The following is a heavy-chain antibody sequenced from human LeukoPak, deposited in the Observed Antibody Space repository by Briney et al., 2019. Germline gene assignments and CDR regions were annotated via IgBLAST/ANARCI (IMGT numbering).Heavy chain of an antibody. CDR2: ISYDGSNK. V-gene: IGHV3-30*03. D-gene: IGHD1-1*01. Sequence: GRSLRFSCAASGFTFSSYGMHWVRQAPGKGLEWVAVISYDGSNKYYADSVKGRFTISRDNSKNTLYLQMNSLRAEDTAVYYCARGGLENWFDPWGQGTLVTVSS. J-gene: IGHJ5*02. CDR1: GFTFSSYG. CDR3: ARGGLENWFDP.